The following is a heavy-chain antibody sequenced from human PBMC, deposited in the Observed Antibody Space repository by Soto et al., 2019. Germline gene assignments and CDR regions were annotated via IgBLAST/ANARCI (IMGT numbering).Heavy chain of an antibody. Sequence: QVQLVESGGGVVQPGRSLRLSCAASGFTFSSYGMHWVRQAPGKGLEWVAVISYDGSNKYYADSVKGRFTISRDNSKKTLYLQMNSLRAEDTAVYYCARDLYGMDVWGQGTTVTVSS. CDR2: ISYDGSNK. J-gene: IGHJ6*02. CDR1: GFTFSSYG. V-gene: IGHV3-30*19. CDR3: ARDLYGMDV.